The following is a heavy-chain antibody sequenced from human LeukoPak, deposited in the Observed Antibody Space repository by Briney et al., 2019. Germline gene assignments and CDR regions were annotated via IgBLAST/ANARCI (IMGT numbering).Heavy chain of an antibody. CDR3: ARTDLSPDIDY. Sequence: ASVKVFCKAAGYTFTSYDINWVRQAPGQGLEWMGWMNTNSGNTDYAQTFKGRVTMTRNTSMSTVYMELSSLRSACTAVYYCARTDLSPDIDYWGQGTLVTVSS. CDR1: GYTFTSYD. CDR2: MNTNSGNT. V-gene: IGHV1-8*01. J-gene: IGHJ4*02.